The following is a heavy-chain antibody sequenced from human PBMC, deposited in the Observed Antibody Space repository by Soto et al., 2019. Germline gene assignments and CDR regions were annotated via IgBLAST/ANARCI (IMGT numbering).Heavy chain of an antibody. J-gene: IGHJ5*01. V-gene: IGHV6-1*01. CDR1: GDSVSSSSVT. Sequence: SQTLSLTCAISGDSVSSSSVTWHWIRQSPSRGFEWLGRTYYRSKWYNDYAESVKSRITINPDTSKNQFSLHLNSVTPEDTAVYYCVRLIGNSWLDFWGQGTLVTVSS. CDR3: VRLIGNSWLDF. CDR2: TYYRSKWYN. D-gene: IGHD1-26*01.